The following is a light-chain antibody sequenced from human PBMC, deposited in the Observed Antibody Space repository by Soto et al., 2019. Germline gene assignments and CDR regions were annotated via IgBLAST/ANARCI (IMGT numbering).Light chain of an antibody. CDR2: GAS. CDR3: QQSYSSPAS. Sequence: DIQMTQSPSSLSASVGERVTITCRASQSINSYLNWYQQKPGKAPKLLIYGASIVLSGVPARFSGSGSGTEFTLTISSLQPEDCATYYCQQSYSSPASFGRGTKVDIK. V-gene: IGKV1-39*01. J-gene: IGKJ2*01. CDR1: QSINSY.